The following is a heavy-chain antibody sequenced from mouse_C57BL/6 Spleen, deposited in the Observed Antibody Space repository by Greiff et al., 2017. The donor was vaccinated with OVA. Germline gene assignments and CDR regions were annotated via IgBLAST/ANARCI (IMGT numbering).Heavy chain of an antibody. V-gene: IGHV1-64*01. CDR1: GYTFTSYW. CDR2: IHPNSGST. Sequence: QVQLQQPGAELVKPGASVKLSCKASGYTFTSYWMHWVKQRPGQGLEWIGMIHPNSGSTNYNEKFKSKATLTVDESSSTAYMQLSSLTSEDSAVYYCARVDGSSWFAYWGQGTLVTVSA. CDR3: ARVDGSSWFAY. J-gene: IGHJ3*01. D-gene: IGHD2-3*01.